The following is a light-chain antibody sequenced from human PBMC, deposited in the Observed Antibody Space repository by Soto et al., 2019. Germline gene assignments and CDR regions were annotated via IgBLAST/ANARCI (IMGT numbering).Light chain of an antibody. CDR3: SSYTSSSTKV. V-gene: IGLV2-14*01. Sequence: QSALTQPASVSGSPGQSITISCTGTSSDVGGYNYVSWYQQHPGKAPKLMIYEVSNRPSGVSNRFSGCKSGNTASLTISGLQAEDEADYYCSSYTSSSTKVFGTETKVTVL. CDR2: EVS. J-gene: IGLJ1*01. CDR1: SSDVGGYNY.